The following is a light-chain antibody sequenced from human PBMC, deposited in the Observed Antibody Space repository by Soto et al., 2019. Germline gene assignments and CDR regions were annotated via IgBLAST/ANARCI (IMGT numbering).Light chain of an antibody. J-gene: IGLJ3*02. CDR1: SSDVGGYNY. CDR2: DVS. V-gene: IGLV2-14*01. Sequence: QSVLTQPASVSGSPGQSIAISCTGTSSDVGGYNYVSWYQQHPGKTPNLMIYDVSNRPSGVSTRFSGSKSGNTASLTISGLQAEDEADYYCSSYTSSSTWVFGGGTKLAVL. CDR3: SSYTSSSTWV.